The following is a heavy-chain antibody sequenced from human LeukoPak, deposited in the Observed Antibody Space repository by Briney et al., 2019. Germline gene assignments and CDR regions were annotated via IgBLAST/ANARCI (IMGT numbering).Heavy chain of an antibody. J-gene: IGHJ6*03. CDR3: ATSEAVYYMDV. V-gene: IGHV1-69*05. Sequence: ASVKVSCKASGGTFSSYAISWVRQAPGQGLEWMGGIIPIFGTANYPQKFQGRVTITTDESTSTAYMELSSLRSEDTAVYYCATSEAVYYMDVWGKGTTVTVSS. CDR1: GGTFSSYA. CDR2: IIPIFGTA.